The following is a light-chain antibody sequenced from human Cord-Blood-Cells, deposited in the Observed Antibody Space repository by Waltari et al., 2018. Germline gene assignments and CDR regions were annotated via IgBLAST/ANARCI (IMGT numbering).Light chain of an antibody. J-gene: IGKJ2*01. CDR2: GAS. CDR3: QQYNNWPPYT. Sequence: EIVMTQSPATLSVSPGERATLSCRASQSVSSNLAWYQQKPGQAPRLLIYGASTRATGIPARVSGSGSGTEFTLTISSLQSEDFAGYYCQQYNNWPPYTFGQGTKLEIK. V-gene: IGKV3-15*01. CDR1: QSVSSN.